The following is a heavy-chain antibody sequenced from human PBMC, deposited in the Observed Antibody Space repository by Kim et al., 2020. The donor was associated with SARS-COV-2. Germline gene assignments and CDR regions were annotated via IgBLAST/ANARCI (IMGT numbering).Heavy chain of an antibody. Sequence: GGSLRLSCAASGFTLSSSWMNWVRQAPGKGLEWVADIKQDGSEKHYVDSVKGRFTISRDNAKNSLYLQMNSLRVEDTAVYYCARSRGLDYWGQGTLVTVS. J-gene: IGHJ4*02. CDR2: IKQDGSEK. CDR3: ARSRGLDY. D-gene: IGHD3-10*01. CDR1: GFTLSSSW. V-gene: IGHV3-7*03.